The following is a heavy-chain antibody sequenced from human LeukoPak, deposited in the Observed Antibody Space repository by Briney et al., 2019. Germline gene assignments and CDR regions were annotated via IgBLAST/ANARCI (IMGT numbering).Heavy chain of an antibody. CDR3: SSSVDDFWSGYYFY. CDR2: IYYSGST. J-gene: IGHJ4*02. V-gene: IGHV4-59*11. D-gene: IGHD3-3*01. CDR1: GGSISSHY. Sequence: SETLSLTCTVSGGSISSHYWSWIRQPPGKGLEWIGYIYYSGSTNYNPSLKSRVTISVDTSKNQFSLKLSSVTAADTAVYYFSSSVDDFWSGYYFYWGQGTLVTVSS.